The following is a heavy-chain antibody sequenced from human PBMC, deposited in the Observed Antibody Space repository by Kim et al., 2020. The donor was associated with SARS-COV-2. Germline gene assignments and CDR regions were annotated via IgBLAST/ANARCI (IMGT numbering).Heavy chain of an antibody. J-gene: IGHJ6*02. D-gene: IGHD2-15*01. CDR2: ISSSTGTI. CDR3: ARDGAIVVVTTKNFYYYGMDV. CDR1: GFTFSSYS. V-gene: IGHV3-48*02. Sequence: GGSLRLSCAASGFTFSSYSMNWVRQAPGKGLEWVSYISSSTGTIYYADSVKGRFTISRDNAKNSLYLKMNSLRDEDTAVYYCARDGAIVVVTTKNFYYYGMDVWGQGTTVTVSS.